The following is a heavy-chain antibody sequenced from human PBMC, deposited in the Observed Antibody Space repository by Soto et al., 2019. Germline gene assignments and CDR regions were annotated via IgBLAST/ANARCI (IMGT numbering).Heavy chain of an antibody. J-gene: IGHJ4*02. CDR1: GFTFSSYS. CDR3: ARDNTMGTGYFDY. D-gene: IGHD3-10*01. V-gene: IGHV3-21*01. CDR2: ISSSSSYI. Sequence: EVQLVESGGGLVKPGGSLRLSCAASGFTFSSYSMNWVRQAPGKGLEWVSPISSSSSYIHYADSVKGRFTISRDNAKNSLYLQMNSLRAEDTAVYYCARDNTMGTGYFDYWGQGTLVTVSS.